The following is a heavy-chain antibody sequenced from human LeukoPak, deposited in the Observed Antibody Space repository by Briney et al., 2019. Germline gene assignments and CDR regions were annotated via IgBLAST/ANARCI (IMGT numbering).Heavy chain of an antibody. Sequence: PSETLSLTCTVSGCSISSGYYWGWIRQSPGKGLEWIGSIYFTGYTYYNPSLKSRVTISVDTSKNQFSLKLRSVTAADTAVYFCARTTTSMNWFDPWGQGTLVTVSS. J-gene: IGHJ5*02. CDR1: GCSISSGYY. CDR2: IYFTGYT. CDR3: ARTTTSMNWFDP. D-gene: IGHD1-1*01. V-gene: IGHV4-38-2*02.